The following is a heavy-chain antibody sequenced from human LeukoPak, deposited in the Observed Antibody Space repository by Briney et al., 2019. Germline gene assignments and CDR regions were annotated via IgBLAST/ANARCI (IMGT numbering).Heavy chain of an antibody. CDR1: GYTLTELS. V-gene: IGHV1-24*01. D-gene: IGHD6-19*01. CDR2: FDPEDGET. J-gene: IGHJ4*02. Sequence: ASVNVSCQVSGYTLTELSMHWVRQAPGKGLEWMGGFDPEDGETIYAQKFQGRVTMTEDTSTDTAYMELSSLRSEDTAVYYCATDRASSGWYSGWGQGTLVTVSS. CDR3: ATDRASSGWYSG.